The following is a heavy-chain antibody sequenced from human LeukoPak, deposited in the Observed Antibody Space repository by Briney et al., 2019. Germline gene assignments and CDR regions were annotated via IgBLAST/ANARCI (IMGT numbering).Heavy chain of an antibody. Sequence: SVKVSCKASGGTFSSYAISWVRQAPGQGLEWMGGIIPIFGTANYAQKFQGRVTITADESTSTAYMELSSLRSEDTAVYYCARALIGGLRYFDWARLAFDIWGQGTMVTVSS. V-gene: IGHV1-69*13. CDR2: IIPIFGTA. CDR1: GGTFSSYA. J-gene: IGHJ3*02. D-gene: IGHD3-9*01. CDR3: ARALIGGLRYFDWARLAFDI.